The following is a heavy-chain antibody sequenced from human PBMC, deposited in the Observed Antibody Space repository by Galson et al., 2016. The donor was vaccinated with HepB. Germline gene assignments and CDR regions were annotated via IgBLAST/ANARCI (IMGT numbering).Heavy chain of an antibody. CDR1: GFTFDDYT. V-gene: IGHV3-9*01. CDR2: ISWNGASI. J-gene: IGHJ3*01. CDR3: VKDIVGLGGWPSDAFDS. D-gene: IGHD6-19*01. Sequence: SLRLSCAASGFTFDDYTMHWVRQAPGKGLEWVAGISWNGASIGYADSVKGRSTISRDNGKNSLYMQMNTLRDEDTALYFCVKDIVGLGGWPSDAFDSWGQGTMVIVSS.